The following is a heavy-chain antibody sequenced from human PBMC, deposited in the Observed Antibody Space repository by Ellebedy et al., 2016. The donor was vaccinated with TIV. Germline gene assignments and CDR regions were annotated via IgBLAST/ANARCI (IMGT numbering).Heavy chain of an antibody. J-gene: IGHJ6*03. Sequence: GGSLRLXXAASGFTFSSYAMSWVRQAPGKGLEWVSAISGSGGSTYYADSVKGRFTISRDNSKNTLYLQMNSLRAEDTAVYYCARNGRELPYYYYYYMDVWGKGTTVTVSS. CDR2: ISGSGGST. CDR1: GFTFSSYA. V-gene: IGHV3-23*01. D-gene: IGHD1-26*01. CDR3: ARNGRELPYYYYYYMDV.